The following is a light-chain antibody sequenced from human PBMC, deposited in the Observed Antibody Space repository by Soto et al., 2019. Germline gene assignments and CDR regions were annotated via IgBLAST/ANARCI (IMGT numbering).Light chain of an antibody. Sequence: IVLTQSPGTLSSSPGERATLSCRASQSVSTSNLAWYQQRPGQAPRLLIYDASNRATGIPARFSGSGSGTDFTLTITRLEPEDFALYYCQQYGGSPITFGLGTRLEIK. V-gene: IGKV3-20*01. CDR3: QQYGGSPIT. J-gene: IGKJ5*01. CDR1: QSVSTSN. CDR2: DAS.